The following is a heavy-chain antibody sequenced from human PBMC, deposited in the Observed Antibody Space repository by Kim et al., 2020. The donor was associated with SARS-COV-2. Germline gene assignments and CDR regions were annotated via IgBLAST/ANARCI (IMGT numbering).Heavy chain of an antibody. CDR1: GGSISSSSYY. Sequence: SETLSLTCTVSGGSISSSSYYWGWILQPPGKGLEWIGSIYYSGSTYYNPSLKSRVTISVDTSKNQFSLKLSSVTAADTAVYYCARHVFRYSGSYFEDWGQGTLVTVSS. CDR3: ARHVFRYSGSYFED. CDR2: IYYSGST. J-gene: IGHJ4*02. D-gene: IGHD1-26*01. V-gene: IGHV4-39*01.